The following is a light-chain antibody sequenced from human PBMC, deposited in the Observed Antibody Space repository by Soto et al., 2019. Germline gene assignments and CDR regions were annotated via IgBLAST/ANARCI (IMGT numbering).Light chain of an antibody. Sequence: QLVLTQSPSASASLGASVKLTCTLSSGHSSYAIAWHQQQPEKGPRCLMQLNSDGSHNKGDGIPDRFSGSSSGAERYLTISSLQSEDEADYYCQTWGTGIVVFGGGTKVTVL. V-gene: IGLV4-69*01. CDR1: SGHSSYA. CDR3: QTWGTGIVV. CDR2: LNSDGSH. J-gene: IGLJ3*02.